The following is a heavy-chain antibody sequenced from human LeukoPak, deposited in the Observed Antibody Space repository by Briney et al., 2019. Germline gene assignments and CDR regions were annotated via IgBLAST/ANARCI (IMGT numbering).Heavy chain of an antibody. V-gene: IGHV1-2*02. CDR3: ARSYSGSYQYFDY. J-gene: IGHJ4*02. CDR1: GYTFTGYY. CDR2: INPNSGGT. D-gene: IGHD1-26*01. Sequence: VASVKVSCKASGYTFTGYYMHWVRQAPGQGLEGMGWINPNSGGTNYAQKFQGRVTMTRDTSISTAYMELSRLRSDDPAVYYCARSYSGSYQYFDYWGQGTLVTVSS.